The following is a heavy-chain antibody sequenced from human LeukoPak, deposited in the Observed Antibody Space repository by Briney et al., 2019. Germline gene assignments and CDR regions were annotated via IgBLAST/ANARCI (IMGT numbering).Heavy chain of an antibody. CDR1: GFTFSSYW. CDR3: VREGYSAYGLDY. CDR2: IRGDGGER. Sequence: GGSLRLSCAASGFTFSSYWMSWVRQAPAKGPEWVANIRGDGGERYYVDSVKGRFTISRDNAKNSLDLQMDSLRVEDTAVYYCVREGYSAYGLDYWGQGTLVTVSS. V-gene: IGHV3-7*01. D-gene: IGHD5-12*01. J-gene: IGHJ4*02.